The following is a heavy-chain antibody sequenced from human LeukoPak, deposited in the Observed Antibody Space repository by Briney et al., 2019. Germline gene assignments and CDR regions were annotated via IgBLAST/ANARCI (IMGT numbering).Heavy chain of an antibody. CDR3: ARDYGGTAMGSFDY. Sequence: AASVKVSCKASGYTFTSYDINWVRRATAQALEWMGWMNPNSGNTGYAQKFQGRVTMTRNTSISTAYMELSSLRSEDTAMYYCARDYGGTAMGSFDYWGQGTLVTVSS. V-gene: IGHV1-8*01. CDR1: GYTFTSYD. J-gene: IGHJ4*02. CDR2: MNPNSGNT. D-gene: IGHD5-18*01.